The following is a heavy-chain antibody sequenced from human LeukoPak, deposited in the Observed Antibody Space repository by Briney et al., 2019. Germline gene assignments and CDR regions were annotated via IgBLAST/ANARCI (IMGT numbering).Heavy chain of an antibody. CDR2: VYSGGST. CDR3: ARGRSSGFDY. CDR1: GVTVSSNY. Sequence: GGSLRLSCAASGVTVSSNYMSWVRQAPGKGLEGVSVVYSGGSTYYADSVNVRFTISIDNSKNTMYLQMNSRTAEDTAVYYCARGRSSGFDYWGQGTLVTVSS. D-gene: IGHD3-22*01. V-gene: IGHV3-66*01. J-gene: IGHJ4*02.